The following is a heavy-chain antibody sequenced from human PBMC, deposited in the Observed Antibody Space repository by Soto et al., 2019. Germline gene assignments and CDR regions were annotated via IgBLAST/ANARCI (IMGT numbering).Heavy chain of an antibody. CDR2: IKSKPDGGAT. CDR1: GFKLTNAC. V-gene: IGHV3-15*05. Sequence: EVQLVESGGGLVKPGESLRLSCATSGFKLTNACMNWVRQAPGKGLEWVGLIKSKPDGGATDYAAPVKDRFVISADDSKNTLYLQMNSLTPEDTAVYYCSTAGHGYNVHWGRGTLVTVSS. D-gene: IGHD5-12*01. CDR3: STAGHGYNVH. J-gene: IGHJ1*01.